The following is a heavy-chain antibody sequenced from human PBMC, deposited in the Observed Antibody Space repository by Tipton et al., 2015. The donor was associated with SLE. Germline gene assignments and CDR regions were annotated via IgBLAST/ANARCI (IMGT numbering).Heavy chain of an antibody. D-gene: IGHD2-2*02. J-gene: IGHJ5*02. Sequence: TLSLTCTVSGYSISSGYYWGWIRQPPGKGLEWIGSIYHSGSTNYNLSLKSRVTISIDTSKNHFSLKLYSVTAADTAVYYCAREDSSSWFYTRFDPWGQGTLVTVSS. CDR1: GYSISSGYY. CDR3: AREDSSSWFYTRFDP. CDR2: IYHSGST. V-gene: IGHV4-38-2*02.